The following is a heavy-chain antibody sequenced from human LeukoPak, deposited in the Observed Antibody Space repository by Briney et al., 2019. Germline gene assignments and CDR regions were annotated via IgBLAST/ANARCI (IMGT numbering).Heavy chain of an antibody. D-gene: IGHD3-10*01. CDR3: ARAVGGDGSGSL. J-gene: IGHJ4*02. CDR1: GDSISTYY. V-gene: IGHV4-59*01. CDR2: IYYRVTS. Sequence: SETLSLTCTVSGDSISTYYWSWIRQPPGKGLEWIGYIYYRVTSDYNPSLKSRVTMSVDMSTRQISLKLSSVTAADTAVYYCARAVGGDGSGSLWGPGTLVTVPS.